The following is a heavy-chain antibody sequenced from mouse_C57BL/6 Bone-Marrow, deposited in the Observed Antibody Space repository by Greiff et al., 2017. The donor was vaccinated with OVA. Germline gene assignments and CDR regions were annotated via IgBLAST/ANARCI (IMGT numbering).Heavy chain of an antibody. CDR1: GFTFSDAW. CDR3: TIPIYYYGSSYVFDY. V-gene: IGHV6-6*01. Sequence: EVQVVESGGGLVQPGGSMKLSCAASGFTFSDAWMDWVRQSPEKGLEWVAEIRNKANNHATYYAESVKGRFTISRDDSKSSVYLQMNSLRAEDTGIYYCTIPIYYYGSSYVFDYWGQGTTLTVSS. D-gene: IGHD1-1*01. CDR2: IRNKANNHAT. J-gene: IGHJ2*01.